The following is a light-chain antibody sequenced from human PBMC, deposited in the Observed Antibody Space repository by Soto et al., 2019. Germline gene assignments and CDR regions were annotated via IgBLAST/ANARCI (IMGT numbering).Light chain of an antibody. J-gene: IGKJ5*01. CDR2: AAS. Sequence: DIQMTQSPSSLSASVGDRVTITCRASQSISSYLNWYQQKPGKAPKLLIYAASSLQSGVPSRFSGSGSGTDFTLTISSLQPEDFATYYCQQSYSTTSIPFGPGTRLQIK. CDR1: QSISSY. V-gene: IGKV1-39*01. CDR3: QQSYSTTSIP.